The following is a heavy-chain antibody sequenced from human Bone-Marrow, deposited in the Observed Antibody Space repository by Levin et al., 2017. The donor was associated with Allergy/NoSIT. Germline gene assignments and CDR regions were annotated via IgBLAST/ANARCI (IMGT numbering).Heavy chain of an antibody. CDR2: IWYDGSNK. CDR1: GFTFSSYG. J-gene: IGHJ6*02. Sequence: GESLKISCAASGFTFSSYGMHWVRQAPGKGLEWVAVIWYDGSNKYYADSVKGRFTISRDNSKNTLYLQMNSLRAEDTAVYYCARDRDGLRASYYYGMDVWGQGTTVTVSS. D-gene: IGHD5-12*01. V-gene: IGHV3-33*01. CDR3: ARDRDGLRASYYYGMDV.